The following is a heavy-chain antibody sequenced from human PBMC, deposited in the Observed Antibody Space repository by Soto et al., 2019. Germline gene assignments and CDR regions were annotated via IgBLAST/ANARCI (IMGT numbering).Heavy chain of an antibody. Sequence: GGSLRLSCAASGFTFSNAWMNWVRQAPGKGLEWVGRIKSKTDGGTTDYAAPVKGRFTISRDDSKNTLYLQMNSLKTEDTAVYYCTTEYYDILTGYYRGFDYWGQGTLVTVSS. CDR2: IKSKTDGGTT. V-gene: IGHV3-15*07. CDR1: GFTFSNAW. J-gene: IGHJ4*02. D-gene: IGHD3-9*01. CDR3: TTEYYDILTGYYRGFDY.